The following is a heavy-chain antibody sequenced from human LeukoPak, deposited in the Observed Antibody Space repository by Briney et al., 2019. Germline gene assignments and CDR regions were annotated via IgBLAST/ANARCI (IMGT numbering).Heavy chain of an antibody. CDR1: GFTVSSNY. V-gene: IGHV3-53*05. Sequence: GGSLRLSCAASGFTVSSNYMSWVRQAPGKGLEWVSVIYSGGSTYYADSVQGRFTISRDNSKNTLYLQMNSLRAEDTAVYYCAKDIAYGHAFDIWGQGTMVTVSS. CDR2: IYSGGST. D-gene: IGHD6-13*01. CDR3: AKDIAYGHAFDI. J-gene: IGHJ3*02.